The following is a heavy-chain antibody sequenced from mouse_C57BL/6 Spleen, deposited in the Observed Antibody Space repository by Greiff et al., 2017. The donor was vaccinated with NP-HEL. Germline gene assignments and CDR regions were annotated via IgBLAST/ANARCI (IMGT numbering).Heavy chain of an antibody. D-gene: IGHD4-1*01. V-gene: IGHV1-61*01. CDR2: IYPSDSET. CDR1: GYTFTSYW. J-gene: IGHJ2*01. Sequence: QVQLQQPGAELVRPGSSVKLSCKASGYTFTSYWMDWVKQRPGQGLEWIGNIYPSDSETHYNQKFKDKATLTVDKSSSTAYMQLSSLTSEDSAVYYCARGTGTSPFDYWGQGTTLTVSS. CDR3: ARGTGTSPFDY.